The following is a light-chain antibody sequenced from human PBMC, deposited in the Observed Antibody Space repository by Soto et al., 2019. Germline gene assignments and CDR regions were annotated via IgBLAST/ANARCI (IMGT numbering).Light chain of an antibody. CDR2: DAS. V-gene: IGKV1-33*01. CDR1: QDISNY. J-gene: IGKJ4*01. Sequence: DIQMTQSPSSLSASVGDRVTITCQASQDISNYLNWYQQKPGKAPKLLIYDASNLETGVASRFSGSGSGTDFTFTISSLQPEDIATYYCQQYDNLPITFGGGTKVEIK. CDR3: QQYDNLPIT.